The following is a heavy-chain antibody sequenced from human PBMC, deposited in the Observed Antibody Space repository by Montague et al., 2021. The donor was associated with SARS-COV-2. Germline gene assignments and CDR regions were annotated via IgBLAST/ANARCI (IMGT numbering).Heavy chain of an antibody. Sequence: RLSCAASGFTVSSNYMSWVRQAPGKGLEWVSVIYSGGSTYYADSVKGRFTISRHNSKNTLYLQMNSLRAEDTAVYYCARDLTYGSGRSYYYYGMDVWGQGTTVTVSS. CDR3: ARDLTYGSGRSYYYYGMDV. D-gene: IGHD3-10*01. CDR2: IYSGGST. CDR1: GFTVSSNY. V-gene: IGHV3-53*04. J-gene: IGHJ6*02.